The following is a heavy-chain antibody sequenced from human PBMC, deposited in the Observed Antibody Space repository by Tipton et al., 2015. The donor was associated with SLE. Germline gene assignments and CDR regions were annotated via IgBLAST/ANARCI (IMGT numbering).Heavy chain of an antibody. D-gene: IGHD1-26*01. CDR2: IYTSGST. CDR1: GGSISSGSYY. V-gene: IGHV4-61*02. Sequence: LRLSCTVSGGSISSGSYYWSWIRQPAGKGLEWIGRIYTSGSTNYNPSLKSRVTIPVDTSKNQFSLKLSSVTAADTAVYYCARDHSGSVGTYFDYWGQGTLVTVSS. CDR3: ARDHSGSVGTYFDY. J-gene: IGHJ4*02.